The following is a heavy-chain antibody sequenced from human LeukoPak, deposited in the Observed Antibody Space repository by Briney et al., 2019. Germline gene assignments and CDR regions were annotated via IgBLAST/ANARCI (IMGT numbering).Heavy chain of an antibody. V-gene: IGHV3-30-3*01. CDR2: ISYDGSNK. D-gene: IGHD5-12*01. J-gene: IGHJ6*02. Sequence: GGSLRLSCAASGFTFSTYDMHWVRQAPGKGLEWVAVISYDGSNKYYADSVKGRFTISRDNSKNTLYLQMNSLRAEDTAVYYCARAPIVATTYYYYGMDVWGQGTTVTVSS. CDR3: ARAPIVATTYYYYGMDV. CDR1: GFTFSTYD.